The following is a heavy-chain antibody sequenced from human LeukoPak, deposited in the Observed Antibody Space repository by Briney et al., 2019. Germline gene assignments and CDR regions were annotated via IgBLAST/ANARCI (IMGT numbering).Heavy chain of an antibody. CDR3: AKDSFSYNGIFDALDV. Sequence: GGSLRLSCAASGLTFDDYAMHWVRQGPGKGLEWVSGTAPVHYADSVKGRFTISRDDSKNTLFLQMNSLRAEDTAIYYCAKDSFSYNGIFDALDVWGQGTMVTVSS. J-gene: IGHJ3*01. D-gene: IGHD2-8*01. CDR1: GLTFDDYA. V-gene: IGHV3-23*01. CDR2: TAPV.